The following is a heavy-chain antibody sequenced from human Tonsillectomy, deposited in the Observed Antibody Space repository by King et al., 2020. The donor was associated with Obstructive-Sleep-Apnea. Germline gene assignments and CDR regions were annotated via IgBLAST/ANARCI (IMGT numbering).Heavy chain of an antibody. Sequence: VQLVESGGGVVQPGRSLRLSCAASGFTFSSYGMHWVRQAPGKGLEWLAFIRCDGSNKHYADSVKGRFTLSRDNSKNTLYLQMNSLRAEDTAVYYCAKDKIGYCSGGSCYGYFDYWGQGTLVTVSS. CDR3: AKDKIGYCSGGSCYGYFDY. J-gene: IGHJ4*02. D-gene: IGHD2-15*01. CDR2: IRCDGSNK. CDR1: GFTFSSYG. V-gene: IGHV3-30*02.